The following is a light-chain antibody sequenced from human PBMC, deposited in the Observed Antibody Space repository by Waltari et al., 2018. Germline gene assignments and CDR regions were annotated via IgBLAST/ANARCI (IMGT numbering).Light chain of an antibody. CDR3: NSYRNINTYV. CDR2: DVT. Sequence: QSALTQPAFVSGSPGQSITIFCIGTNSDVGGSNYVSWYQQHPGKAPKLMIYDVTKRASGVCNRFSGSKCGNTASLTISGLQAEEEADYYCNSYRNINTYVFGTGTKVTVL. V-gene: IGLV2-14*01. J-gene: IGLJ1*01. CDR1: NSDVGGSNY.